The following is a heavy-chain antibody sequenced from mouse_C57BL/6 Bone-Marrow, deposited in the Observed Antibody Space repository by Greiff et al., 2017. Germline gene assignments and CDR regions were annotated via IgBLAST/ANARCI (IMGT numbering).Heavy chain of an antibody. J-gene: IGHJ3*01. CDR3: AYYSNPPWFAY. CDR2: IYPRSGNT. Sequence: QVQLQQSGAELARPGASVKLSCKASGYTFTSYGISWVKQRTGQGLEWIGEIYPRSGNTYYNEKFKGKATLTADKSSSPAYMELRSLTSEDSAVNFCAYYSNPPWFAYWGQGTLVTVSA. CDR1: GYTFTSYG. V-gene: IGHV1-81*01. D-gene: IGHD2-5*01.